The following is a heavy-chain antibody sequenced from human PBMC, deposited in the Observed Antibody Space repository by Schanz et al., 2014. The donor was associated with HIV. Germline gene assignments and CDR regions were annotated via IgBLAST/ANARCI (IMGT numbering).Heavy chain of an antibody. D-gene: IGHD1-20*01. CDR3: AKDQGDVTGTPFDY. J-gene: IGHJ4*02. Sequence: QVQLVESGGGVVQPGRSLRLSCAVSGFTFSNYAMHWVRQAPGKGLEWVAVISYDGRNKYYADSVKGRFTISRDNSKNTLFLQMNSLRAEDTAMYYCAKDQGDVTGTPFDYWGQGTLVTVSS. CDR2: ISYDGRNK. V-gene: IGHV3-30*04. CDR1: GFTFSNYA.